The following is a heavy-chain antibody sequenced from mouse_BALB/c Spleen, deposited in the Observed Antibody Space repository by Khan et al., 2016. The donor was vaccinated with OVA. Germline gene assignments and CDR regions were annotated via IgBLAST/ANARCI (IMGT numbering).Heavy chain of an antibody. Sequence: QVQLKESGPAMVAPSQSLSITCTVSGFSLTSYGVHWVRQPPEKGLEWLGVIWAGGSTNYNSALMSRLRISKDNSKSQVFLKMNSLQTDDTAMYYCARYYGNYGWYFDVWGAGTTVTVSS. D-gene: IGHD2-1*01. CDR3: ARYYGNYGWYFDV. J-gene: IGHJ1*01. CDR1: GFSLTSYG. CDR2: IWAGGST. V-gene: IGHV2-9*02.